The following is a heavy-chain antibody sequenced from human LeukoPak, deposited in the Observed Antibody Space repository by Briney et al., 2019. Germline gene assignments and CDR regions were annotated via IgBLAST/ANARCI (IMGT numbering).Heavy chain of an antibody. CDR1: GFTCDDYG. D-gene: IGHD3-3*01. CDR3: ASITIFGVASL. Sequence: PGGSLRLSCAASGFTCDDYGMSWVRQAPGKGLEWVSGINWNGGSTGYADSVKGRFTISRDNAKNSLYLQMNSLRAEDTALYYCASITIFGVASLWGQGTLVTVSS. V-gene: IGHV3-20*04. J-gene: IGHJ4*02. CDR2: INWNGGST.